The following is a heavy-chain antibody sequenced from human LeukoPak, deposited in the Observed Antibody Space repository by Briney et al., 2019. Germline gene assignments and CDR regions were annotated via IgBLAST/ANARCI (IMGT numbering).Heavy chain of an antibody. CDR2: IYPGDSDT. Sequence: GESLKISCKGSGFTFTNYWIGWVRQMPGKGLEWMGIIYPGDSDTKYSPSFQGHVTFSADKSTTTAYLEWSSLKASDTAMYYCAKTAEYFGEFPFDYWGQGTLVTVSS. J-gene: IGHJ4*02. V-gene: IGHV5-51*01. CDR1: GFTFTNYW. D-gene: IGHD3-10*01. CDR3: AKTAEYFGEFPFDY.